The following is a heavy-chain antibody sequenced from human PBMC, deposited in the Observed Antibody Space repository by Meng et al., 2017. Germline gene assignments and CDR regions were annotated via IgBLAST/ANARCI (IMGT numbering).Heavy chain of an antibody. Sequence: GESLKISCAASGFTFSSYAMHWVRQAPGKGLEWVAVISYDGSNKYYADSVKGRFTISRDNSKNTLYVQMNSLRAEDTAVYYCARESGYSNGWNYFDYWGQGTLVTVSS. CDR1: GFTFSSYA. V-gene: IGHV3-30*01. J-gene: IGHJ4*02. CDR2: ISYDGSNK. D-gene: IGHD6-19*01. CDR3: ARESGYSNGWNYFDY.